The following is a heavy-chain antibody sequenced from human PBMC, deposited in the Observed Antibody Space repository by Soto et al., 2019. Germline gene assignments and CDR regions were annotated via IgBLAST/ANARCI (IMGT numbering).Heavy chain of an antibody. J-gene: IGHJ4*02. CDR2: ISYDGSNK. D-gene: IGHD2-2*01. V-gene: IGHV3-30-3*01. CDR1: GFTFSSYA. Sequence: PGGSLRLSCAASGFTFSSYAMHWVRQAPGKGLEWVAVISYDGSNKYYADSVKGRFTISRDNSRSTLYLQMNSLRVEDAAMYYCARHHELGYCTSTSWRFDYWSQGTLVTVSS. CDR3: ARHHELGYCTSTSWRFDY.